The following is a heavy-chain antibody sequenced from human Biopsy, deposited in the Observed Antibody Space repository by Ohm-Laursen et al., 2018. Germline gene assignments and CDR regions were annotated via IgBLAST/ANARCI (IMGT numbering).Heavy chain of an antibody. D-gene: IGHD3-22*01. J-gene: IGHJ3*02. Sequence: GTLSLTCALSGDSITRSYWSWIRQSPGKGLEWIGHVFDRGTTNYNPSVRSRVTMSEDTSKKQFSLKMTSVTAADTAVYHCGRREVVITHDAFNTWGQGTMVTVSS. CDR1: GDSITRSY. CDR2: VFDRGTT. CDR3: GRREVVITHDAFNT. V-gene: IGHV4-59*08.